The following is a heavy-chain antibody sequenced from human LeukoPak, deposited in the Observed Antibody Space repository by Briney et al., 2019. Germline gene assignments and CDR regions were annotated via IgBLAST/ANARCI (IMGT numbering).Heavy chain of an antibody. Sequence: ASVKVSCKASGYTFTGYYMHWVRQAPGQGLEWMGIINPSGGSTSYAQKFQGRVTMTRDTSTSTVYMELSSLRSEDTAVYYCARTPAVADAFDIWGQGTMVTVSS. CDR3: ARTPAVADAFDI. V-gene: IGHV1-46*01. J-gene: IGHJ3*02. D-gene: IGHD2-21*01. CDR1: GYTFTGYY. CDR2: INPSGGST.